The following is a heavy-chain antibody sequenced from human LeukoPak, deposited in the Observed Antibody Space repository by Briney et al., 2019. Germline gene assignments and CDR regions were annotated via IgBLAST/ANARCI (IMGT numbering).Heavy chain of an antibody. CDR2: INHSGST. Sequence: SETLSLTCGVYGGSFSGYYWSWIRQPPGKGLEWIGEINHSGSTNYNPSLKSRVTISVDTAKNQFSLKLSSVTAADTAVYHCARGGYSYGPRSYYWFAPWGQGSLVTVSP. CDR3: ARGGYSYGPRSYYWFAP. D-gene: IGHD5-18*01. J-gene: IGHJ5*02. V-gene: IGHV4-34*01. CDR1: GGSFSGYY.